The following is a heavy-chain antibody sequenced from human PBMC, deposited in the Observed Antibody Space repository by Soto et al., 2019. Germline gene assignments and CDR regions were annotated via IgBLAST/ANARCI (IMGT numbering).Heavy chain of an antibody. Sequence: QVQLQQWGAGLLKPSETLSLTCAVYGGSFSGYYWSWIRQPPGKGLEWIGEINHSGSTNYNPSLKIRVIISVDTSKNPFSLKLSSVTAADPAVYYCAREYGDYGVIDYWGQGTLVTVSS. CDR2: INHSGST. J-gene: IGHJ4*02. CDR3: AREYGDYGVIDY. V-gene: IGHV4-34*01. CDR1: GGSFSGYY. D-gene: IGHD4-17*01.